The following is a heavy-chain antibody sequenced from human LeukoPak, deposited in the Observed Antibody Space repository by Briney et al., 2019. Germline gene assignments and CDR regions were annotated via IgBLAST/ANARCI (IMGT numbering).Heavy chain of an antibody. V-gene: IGHV1-69*01. D-gene: IGHD5-18*01. CDR1: GDTFGSYA. Sequence: SVKVSCKASGDTFGSYALSWVRQAPGQGLGWMGGIIPIFGTANYAQKFQGRVTITADESTSTAYMDLSRLRCEDTAVYYCASSLGYTYGWNSWGQGTLVTVSS. J-gene: IGHJ4*02. CDR3: ASSLGYTYGWNS. CDR2: IIPIFGTA.